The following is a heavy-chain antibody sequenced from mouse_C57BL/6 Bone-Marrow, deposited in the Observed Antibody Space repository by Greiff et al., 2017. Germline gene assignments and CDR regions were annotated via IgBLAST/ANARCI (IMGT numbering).Heavy chain of an antibody. J-gene: IGHJ2*01. CDR2: ISDGGSYT. CDR1: GFTFSSYA. D-gene: IGHD3-2*02. V-gene: IGHV5-4*01. Sequence: EVQLVESGGGLVKPGGSLKLSCAASGFTFSSYAMSWVRQTPEKRLEWVATISDGGSYTYYPDNVKGRFTISRDNAKNNLYLQMSHLKSEDTAMYYCERDLRPYYFDYWGQGTTLTVSS. CDR3: ERDLRPYYFDY.